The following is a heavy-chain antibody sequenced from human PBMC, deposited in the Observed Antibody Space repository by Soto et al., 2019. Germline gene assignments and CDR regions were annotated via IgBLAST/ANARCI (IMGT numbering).Heavy chain of an antibody. CDR1: GYTFTSYG. D-gene: IGHD6-19*01. CDR3: ARGFQYSSGWTQTYYYYYMDV. Sequence: ASVNVSCKTSGYTFTSYGISWVRQAPGQGLEWMGWISAYNGNTNYAQKLQGRVTMTTDTSTSTAYMELRSLRSDDTAVYYCARGFQYSSGWTQTYYYYYMDVWGKGTTVTVSS. J-gene: IGHJ6*03. V-gene: IGHV1-18*01. CDR2: ISAYNGNT.